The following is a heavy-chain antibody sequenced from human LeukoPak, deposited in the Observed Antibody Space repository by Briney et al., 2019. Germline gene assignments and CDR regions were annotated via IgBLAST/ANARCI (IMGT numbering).Heavy chain of an antibody. D-gene: IGHD2-15*01. J-gene: IGHJ1*01. CDR3: ARRLLGYCSGGSCYSGYFQH. V-gene: IGHV4-34*01. CDR1: GGSFSGYY. Sequence: PSETLSLTCAVYGGSFSGYYWSWLRQPPGKGLEWIGEINHSGSTNSNPSLKSRVTISVDTSKNQFSLKLSSVTAADTAVYYCARRLLGYCSGGSCYSGYFQHWGQGTLVTVSS. CDR2: INHSGST.